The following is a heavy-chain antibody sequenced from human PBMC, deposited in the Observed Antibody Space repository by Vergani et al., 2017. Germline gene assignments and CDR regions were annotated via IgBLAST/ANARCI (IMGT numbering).Heavy chain of an antibody. CDR3: ARVQGEQQLVMVYYYYYGMDC. J-gene: IGHJ6*02. CDR2: ISSSSSYI. Sequence: EVQLVESGGGLVKPGGSLRLSCAASGFTFSSYSMNWVRQAPGKGLEWVSSISSSSSYIYYADSVKGRFTISRDNAKNSLYLQMNSLRAEDTAVYYCARVQGEQQLVMVYYYYYGMDCWGQGTTVTVSS. D-gene: IGHD6-13*01. CDR1: GFTFSSYS. V-gene: IGHV3-21*01.